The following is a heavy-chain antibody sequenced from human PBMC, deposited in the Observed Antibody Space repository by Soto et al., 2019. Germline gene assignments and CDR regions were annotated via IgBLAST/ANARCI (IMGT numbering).Heavy chain of an antibody. D-gene: IGHD7-27*01. Sequence: EVQWVESGGGLFQPGASLRLSCAASGFTFRTYWMNWVRQAPGKGLEWVANIKEDGSKKNFVDSVKGRFTISRDNAKNLLDLQMNSLIPEDTAVYYCARDGDKCTDFDYWGQGTLVTVPS. CDR3: ARDGDKCTDFDY. CDR2: IKEDGSKK. V-gene: IGHV3-7*01. CDR1: GFTFRTYW. J-gene: IGHJ4*02.